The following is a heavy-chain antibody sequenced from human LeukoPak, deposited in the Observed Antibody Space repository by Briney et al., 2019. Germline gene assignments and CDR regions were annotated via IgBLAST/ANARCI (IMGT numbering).Heavy chain of an antibody. CDR3: ARECELTFLEVWFDP. CDR2: IYYSGST. Sequence: SETLSLTCTVSGGSISSSSYYWGWIRQPPGKGLEWIGSIYYSGSTYYNPSLKSRVTISVDTSKNQFSLKLSSVTAADTAVYYCARECELTFLEVWFDPWGQGTLVTVSS. D-gene: IGHD3-10*01. V-gene: IGHV4-39*07. J-gene: IGHJ5*02. CDR1: GGSISSSSYY.